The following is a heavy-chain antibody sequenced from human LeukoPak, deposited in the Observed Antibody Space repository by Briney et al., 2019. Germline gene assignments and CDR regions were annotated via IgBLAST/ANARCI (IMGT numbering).Heavy chain of an antibody. V-gene: IGHV3-7*01. D-gene: IGHD1-1*01. CDR3: ARDYWRSIDH. Sequence: PGGSLRLSCVVSGLTFSNYWMIWVRQAPGKGLESVAIVNEVGSAKYYLNSVKGRFTISRDNARNSLYLEMNSLRAEDTAVYYCARDYWRSIDHWGQGTLVTVSS. CDR1: GLTFSNYW. J-gene: IGHJ4*02. CDR2: VNEVGSAK.